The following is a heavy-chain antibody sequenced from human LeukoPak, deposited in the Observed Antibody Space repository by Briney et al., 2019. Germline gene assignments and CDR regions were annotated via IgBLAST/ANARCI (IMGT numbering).Heavy chain of an antibody. V-gene: IGHV3-21*01. J-gene: IGHJ5*02. CDR2: ISRASESI. CDR3: ARGATDVTRWFDP. CDR1: GFTFNTYS. D-gene: IGHD1-1*01. Sequence: NPGGSLRLSCAASGFTFNTYSTSWVRQAPGKGLEWVSIISRASESIFYADSVKGRFTISRDNAKNSLYLQMNGLRAEDTAVYYCARGATDVTRWFDPWGQGTRVTVSS.